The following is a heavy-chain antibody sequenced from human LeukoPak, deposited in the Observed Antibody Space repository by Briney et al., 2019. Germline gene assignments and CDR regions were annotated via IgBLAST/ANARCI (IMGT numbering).Heavy chain of an antibody. J-gene: IGHJ3*02. D-gene: IGHD6-13*01. V-gene: IGHV3-20*04. Sequence: PGGSLRLSCAASGFTFDDYGMSWVRQAPGKGLEWVSSINWDGGSTGYADSVKGRFTISRDNAKNSLYLQMNSLRAEDTALYYCARTKQQLVLDAFDIWGQGTMVTVSS. CDR2: INWDGGST. CDR1: GFTFDDYG. CDR3: ARTKQQLVLDAFDI.